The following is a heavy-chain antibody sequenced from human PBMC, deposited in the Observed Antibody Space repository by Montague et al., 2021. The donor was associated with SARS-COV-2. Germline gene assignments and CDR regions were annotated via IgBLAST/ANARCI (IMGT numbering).Heavy chain of an antibody. J-gene: IGHJ3*02. V-gene: IGHV4-34*01. D-gene: IGHD6-13*01. CDR1: GGSFSGYY. CDR2: INHSGST. CDR3: AREGAGQQLVLNGAFDI. Sequence: SETLSLTSAVYGGSFSGYYWSWIRQPPGKGLEWIGEINHSGSTNYNPSLKSRVTISVDTSKNQFSLKLSSVTAADTAVYYCAREGAGQQLVLNGAFDIWGQGTMVTVSS.